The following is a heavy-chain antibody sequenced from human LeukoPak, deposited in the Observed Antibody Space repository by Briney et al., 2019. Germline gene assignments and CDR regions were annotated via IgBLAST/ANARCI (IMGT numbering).Heavy chain of an antibody. CDR1: GFTVSSNY. Sequence: PGGSLRLSCAASGFTVSSNYLSWVRQAPGKGLEWVSLIYSGGSTFYADSVKGRFTISRDNSKNTLYLQMDSLRAEDTAVYYCARSTAVAAPFDYWGQGTLVTVSS. J-gene: IGHJ4*02. CDR2: IYSGGST. CDR3: ARSTAVAAPFDY. D-gene: IGHD6-19*01. V-gene: IGHV3-53*01.